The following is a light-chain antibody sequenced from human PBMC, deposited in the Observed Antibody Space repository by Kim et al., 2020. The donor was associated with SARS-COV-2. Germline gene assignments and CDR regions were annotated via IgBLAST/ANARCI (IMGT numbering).Light chain of an antibody. CDR2: QDN. J-gene: IGLJ6*01. CDR3: QAWDRSTAV. Sequence: LSPGQTASITCSGDRLRDKYVTWYQQKSGQSPVLVVYQDNRRPSGIHERFSGSNSDNTATLTISGTQAMDEAVYHCQAWDRSTAVFGGGTKVTVL. CDR1: RLRDKY. V-gene: IGLV3-1*01.